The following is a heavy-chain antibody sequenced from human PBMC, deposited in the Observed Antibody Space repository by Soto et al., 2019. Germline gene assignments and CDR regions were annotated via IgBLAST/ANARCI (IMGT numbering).Heavy chain of an antibody. D-gene: IGHD5-12*01. V-gene: IGHV1-18*01. J-gene: IGHJ4*02. CDR2: ISAYNGNT. Sequence: ASVKVSCKASGYTFTSYGISWVRQAPGQGLEWMGWISAYNGNTNYAQKFQCRVSMTRDTSTSTAYMELSSLRFDDTAVYYCARHSGYDYVFDYWGQGTRVTVSS. CDR3: ARHSGYDYVFDY. CDR1: GYTFTSYG.